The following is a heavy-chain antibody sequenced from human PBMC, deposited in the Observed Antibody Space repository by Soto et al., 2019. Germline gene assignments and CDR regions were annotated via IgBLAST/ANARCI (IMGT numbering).Heavy chain of an antibody. Sequence: GGSLRLSCEGSGFTFSAYAMNWVRQAPGKGLEWVSYISSRSDTLYYADSVKGRFTISRDNAKNSVYLQVNNLRDEDTAVYYCARDWDIVILSVPIPNYNYGMDVWGQGTAVTVSS. CDR3: ARDWDIVILSVPIPNYNYGMDV. D-gene: IGHD2-15*01. CDR2: ISSRSDTL. CDR1: GFTFSAYA. V-gene: IGHV3-48*02. J-gene: IGHJ6*02.